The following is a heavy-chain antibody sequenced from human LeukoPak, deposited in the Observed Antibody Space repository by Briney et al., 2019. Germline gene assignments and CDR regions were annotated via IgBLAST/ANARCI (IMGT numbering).Heavy chain of an antibody. Sequence: PGGSLRLSCAASGFTFSSYEMNWVRQAPGKGLEWMGGFDPEDGETIYAQKFQGRVTMTEDTSTDTAYMELSSLRSEDTAVYYCATELSGYFDYWGQGTLVTVSS. V-gene: IGHV1-24*01. J-gene: IGHJ4*02. D-gene: IGHD3-22*01. CDR2: FDPEDGET. CDR3: ATELSGYFDY. CDR1: GFTFSSYE.